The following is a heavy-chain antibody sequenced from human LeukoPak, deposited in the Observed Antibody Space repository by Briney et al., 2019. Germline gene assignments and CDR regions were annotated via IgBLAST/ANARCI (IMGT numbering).Heavy chain of an antibody. Sequence: SETLSLTCTVSGGSIDGGDFFWTWIRQPPGKDLEWIGYISYTGSTYYNPSLKSRVSISVDASKNQFSLKLSSVTAADTAVYHCAREGGSGNYKRPVDSWGQGTLVTVSS. J-gene: IGHJ4*02. D-gene: IGHD3-10*01. CDR1: GGSIDGGDFF. V-gene: IGHV4-30-4*01. CDR3: AREGGSGNYKRPVDS. CDR2: ISYTGST.